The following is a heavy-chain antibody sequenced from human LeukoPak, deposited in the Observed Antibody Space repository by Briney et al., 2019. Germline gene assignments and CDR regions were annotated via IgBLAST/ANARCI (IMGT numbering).Heavy chain of an antibody. CDR2: IRSKTDGGTT. J-gene: IGHJ4*02. V-gene: IGHV3-15*01. Sequence: GGSLRLSCAASEFTFKNARMNWVRQAPGKGLEWVGRIRSKTDGGTTDYAAPVRGRFTISRDDSKNMLYLQMNSLKTEDTAVYYCSTGLIPTTGYYWGQGALVAVSS. CDR3: STGLIPTTGYY. D-gene: IGHD1-1*01. CDR1: EFTFKNAR.